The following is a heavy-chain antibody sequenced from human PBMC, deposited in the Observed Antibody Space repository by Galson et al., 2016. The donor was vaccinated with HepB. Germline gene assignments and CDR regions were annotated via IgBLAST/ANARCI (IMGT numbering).Heavy chain of an antibody. CDR2: ISYDGSRS. D-gene: IGHD3-10*01. V-gene: IGHV3-30*04. J-gene: IGHJ4*02. CDR1: GFLFSGYA. CDR3: ARDHRWFGEFLYLDY. Sequence: SLRLSCAASGFLFSGYAMHSVRQAPGKGLEWVALISYDGSRSYYADSVKGRFTISRDNSKNTLYLQMNSLRTEDTAVYFCARDHRWFGEFLYLDYWGQGTLVTVSS.